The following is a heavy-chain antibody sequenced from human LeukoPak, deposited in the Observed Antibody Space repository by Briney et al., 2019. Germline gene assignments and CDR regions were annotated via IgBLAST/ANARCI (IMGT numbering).Heavy chain of an antibody. V-gene: IGHV4-39*07. J-gene: IGHJ4*02. CDR3: ARGQWELLYYFDC. Sequence: SETLSLTCTVSGGSISNSSYYWGWIRQPPGKGLEWIGSIYYSGSTYYNPSLKSRVTISVDTSKNQFSLKLSSVTAADTAVYYCARGQWELLYYFDCWGQGTLVTVSS. CDR1: GGSISNSSYY. CDR2: IYYSGST. D-gene: IGHD1-26*01.